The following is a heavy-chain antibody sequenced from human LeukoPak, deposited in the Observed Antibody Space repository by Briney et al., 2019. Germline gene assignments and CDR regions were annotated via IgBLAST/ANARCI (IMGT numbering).Heavy chain of an antibody. CDR2: IIPIFGTA. J-gene: IGHJ4*02. Sequence: SVKVSCKASGGTFSSYAISWVRQAPGQGLEWMGGIIPIFGTANYAQKFQGRVTITADKSTSTAYMELSSLRSEDTAVYYCAKDQRSIAVAGYFDYWGQGTLVTVSS. CDR3: AKDQRSIAVAGYFDY. D-gene: IGHD6-19*01. CDR1: GGTFSSYA. V-gene: IGHV1-69*06.